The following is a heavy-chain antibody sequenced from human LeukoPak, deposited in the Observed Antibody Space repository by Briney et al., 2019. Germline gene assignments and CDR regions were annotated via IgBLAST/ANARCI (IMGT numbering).Heavy chain of an antibody. J-gene: IGHJ4*02. V-gene: IGHV3-23*01. D-gene: IGHD3-10*01. CDR2: ISGSGGST. Sequence: GGSLRLSCAASGFTFSSYAMSWVRQAPGKGLEWVSAISGSGGSTYYADSAKGRFTISRDNSKNTLYLQMNSLRAEDTAVYYCAKDGSGSYYTLDYWGQGTLVTVSS. CDR1: GFTFSSYA. CDR3: AKDGSGSYYTLDY.